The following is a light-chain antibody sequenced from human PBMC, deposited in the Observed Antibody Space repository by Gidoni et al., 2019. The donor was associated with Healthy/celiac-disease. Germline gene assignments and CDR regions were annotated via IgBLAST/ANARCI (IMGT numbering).Light chain of an antibody. J-gene: IGKJ4*01. CDR1: QSVSSY. CDR3: QQRSNWPQLT. V-gene: IGKV3-11*01. CDR2: DAS. Sequence: EIVLTQSPATLSLSPGERATLSCRASQSVSSYLAWYQQKPGQAPRLLIYDASSGSGTDFTLTISSLEPEDFAVYYCQQRSNWPQLTFGGGTKVEIK.